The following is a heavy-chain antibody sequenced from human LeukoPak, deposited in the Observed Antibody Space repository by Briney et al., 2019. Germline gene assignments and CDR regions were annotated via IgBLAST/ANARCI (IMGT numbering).Heavy chain of an antibody. V-gene: IGHV4-30-2*01. CDR1: GGSISSGGYY. Sequence: PSQTLSLTCTVSGGSISSGGYYWSWIRQPPGKGLEWIGYIYHSGSTYYNPSLKSRVTISVDRSKNQFSLKLSSVTAADTAVYYCARAGAGYYYYMDVWGKGTTVTVSS. J-gene: IGHJ6*03. D-gene: IGHD3-10*01. CDR2: IYHSGST. CDR3: ARAGAGYYYYMDV.